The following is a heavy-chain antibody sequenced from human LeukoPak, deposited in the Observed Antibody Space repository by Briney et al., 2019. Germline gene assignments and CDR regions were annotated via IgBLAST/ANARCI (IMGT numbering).Heavy chain of an antibody. V-gene: IGHV3-64D*09. CDR2: ISSNGGST. CDR1: GFTFSSYA. CDR3: VKSYSGSYFRLFDS. Sequence: GGSLRLSCSASGFTFSSYAMHWVRQAPGKGLEYVSAISSNGGSTYYADSVKGRFTISRDNSKNTLYLQMGSLRAEDTAVYYCVKSYSGSYFRLFDSWGQGTLVTVSS. D-gene: IGHD1-26*01. J-gene: IGHJ4*02.